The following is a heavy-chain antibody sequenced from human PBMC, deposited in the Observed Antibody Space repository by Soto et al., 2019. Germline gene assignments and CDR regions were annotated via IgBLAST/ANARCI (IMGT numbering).Heavy chain of an antibody. CDR3: TPDRVAGYCSSSSCYAF. J-gene: IGHJ4*02. Sequence: EVQLVESGGGLVQPGGSLKLSCAASGFTFSDSAIHWVRQASGKGLEWVGRIRSKANSNTIAYAASVKGRFIISRDDSKNTGYLQMNSLKTEDTAVYYCTPDRVAGYCSSSSCYAFWGQGTLVTVSS. D-gene: IGHD2-2*01. CDR1: GFTFSDSA. CDR2: IRSKANSNTI. V-gene: IGHV3-73*02.